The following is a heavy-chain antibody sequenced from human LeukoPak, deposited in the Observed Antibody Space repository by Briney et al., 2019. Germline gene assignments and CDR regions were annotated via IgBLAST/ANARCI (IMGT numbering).Heavy chain of an antibody. Sequence: ASVKVSFKVSGCTLTELSMHWVRQAPGKGLEGMGGFDPEDGETIYAQKFQGRVTMTEDTSTDTAYMELSSLRSEDTAVYYCATTAGYCSGGSCLPHNWFDPWGQGTLVTVSS. CDR1: GCTLTELS. CDR3: ATTAGYCSGGSCLPHNWFDP. V-gene: IGHV1-24*01. CDR2: FDPEDGET. J-gene: IGHJ5*02. D-gene: IGHD2-15*01.